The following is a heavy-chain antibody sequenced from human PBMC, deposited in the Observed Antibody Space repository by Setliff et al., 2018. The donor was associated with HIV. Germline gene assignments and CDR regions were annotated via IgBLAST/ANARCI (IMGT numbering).Heavy chain of an antibody. CDR1: GYTFTNYY. CDR3: VRGKFRATWSLFADQYFDF. Sequence: AASVKVSCKASGYTFTNYYIHWVRQSPGQGLEWMGWINPNNGDTEYEQKFQGRVTMTRVTSITTVYMEVTRLRSDDTAVYYCVRGKFRATWSLFADQYFDFWGRGTLVTVSS. CDR2: INPNNGDT. J-gene: IGHJ4*02. V-gene: IGHV1-2*02. D-gene: IGHD5-12*01.